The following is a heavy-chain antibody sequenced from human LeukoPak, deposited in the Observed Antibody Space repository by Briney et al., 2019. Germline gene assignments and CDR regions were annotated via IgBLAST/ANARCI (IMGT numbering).Heavy chain of an antibody. Sequence: ETLCLTCNVSGDSLGRYYWSWIRQPPGKTLEWLGHVYFSGVTTYNPSLKSRVTISVDTSKNQCSPKLNSVTAADTAVYYCARESGVSGSTVDFDYWGQGSL. CDR2: VYFSGVT. D-gene: IGHD1-7*01. J-gene: IGHJ4*02. V-gene: IGHV4-59*01. CDR1: GDSLGRYY. CDR3: ARESGVSGSTVDFDY.